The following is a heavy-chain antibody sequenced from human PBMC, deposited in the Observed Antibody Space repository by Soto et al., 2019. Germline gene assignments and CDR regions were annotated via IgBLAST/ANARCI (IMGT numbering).Heavy chain of an antibody. CDR2: INHSGST. CDR3: ESKNITGLFDY. D-gene: IGHD2-8*02. CDR1: GGSFSGYY. J-gene: IGHJ4*02. Sequence: SETLSLTCAVYGGSFSGYYWTWIRQPPGTGLEWIGEINHSGSTNYNPSLKSRVTISVDTSKNQFSLKLTSVTAADTAVYYCESKNITGLFDYGGKGTLVTVPS. V-gene: IGHV4-34*01.